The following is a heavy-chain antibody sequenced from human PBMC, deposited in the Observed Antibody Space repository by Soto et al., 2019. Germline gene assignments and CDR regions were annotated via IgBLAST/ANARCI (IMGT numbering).Heavy chain of an antibody. CDR3: ARTSRFKLGHFPY. CDR1: GYSISSDNW. J-gene: IGHJ4*02. D-gene: IGHD1-26*01. Sequence: TYAVPGYSISSDNWCGWIRQPPGKGLEWIGYIFYPGTTYYNLSPKRRVTLSVDKAKDQFSLKLSSVTAADTAVYFCARTSRFKLGHFPYSGQ. CDR2: IFYPGTT. V-gene: IGHV4-28*01.